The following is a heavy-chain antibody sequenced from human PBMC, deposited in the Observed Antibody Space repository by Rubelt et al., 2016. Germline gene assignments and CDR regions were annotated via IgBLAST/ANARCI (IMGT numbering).Heavy chain of an antibody. CDR2: IKQDGSEK. D-gene: IGHD2-15*01. CDR3: ARGVYCSEGTCYNWFDP. CDR1: GFTFSSYW. V-gene: IGHV3-7*04. J-gene: IGHJ5*02. Sequence: GSLRLSCAASGFTFSSYWMSWVRQAPGKGLEWVANIKQDGSEKYYVDSVKGRFTISRDNAKNSLYLQLNSLRAEDTAVYYCARGVYCSEGTCYNWFDPWGQGTLVTVSS.